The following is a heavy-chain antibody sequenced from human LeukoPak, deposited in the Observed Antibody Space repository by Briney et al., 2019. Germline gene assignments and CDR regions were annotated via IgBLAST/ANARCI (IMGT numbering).Heavy chain of an antibody. J-gene: IGHJ6*02. CDR1: GFTFSSYS. CDR2: ISSSSSTI. V-gene: IGHV3-48*04. CDR3: ARDWGYCSSTSCYGRDYGMDV. D-gene: IGHD2-2*01. Sequence: SGGSLRLSCAASGFTFSSYSMNWVRQAPGKGLEWVSYISSSSSTIYYADSVKGRFTISRDNAKNSLYLQLNSLRAEDTAVYYCARDWGYCSSTSCYGRDYGMDVWGQGTTVTVSS.